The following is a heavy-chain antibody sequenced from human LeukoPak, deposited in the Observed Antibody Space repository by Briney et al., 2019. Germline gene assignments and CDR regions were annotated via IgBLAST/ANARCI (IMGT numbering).Heavy chain of an antibody. D-gene: IGHD2-15*01. CDR1: GGSFSGYY. V-gene: IGHV4-34*01. Sequence: SETLSLTCAVYGGSFSGYYWSWIRQPPGKGLEWIGEINHSGRTNYNPSLKSRVTISGDTSKNQFSLRLSSATAADTAVYYCARDLGYCSGGSCYHFDYWGQGTLVTVSS. CDR2: INHSGRT. CDR3: ARDLGYCSGGSCYHFDY. J-gene: IGHJ4*02.